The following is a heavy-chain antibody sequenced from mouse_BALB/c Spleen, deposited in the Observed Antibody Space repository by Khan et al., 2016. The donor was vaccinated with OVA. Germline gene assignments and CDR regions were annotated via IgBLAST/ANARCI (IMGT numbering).Heavy chain of an antibody. V-gene: IGHV14-3*02. Sequence: VQLQQPGAELVNSGATVKLSCTASGLNIKDNYMHWLKQRPEQGLVWIGRFDHPNGNTKYDPKFQGKATITADTSYNTSFLQLSCLTSEDTATSYCARTVRKWGQGTTVTVSS. J-gene: IGHJ2*01. CDR1: GLNIKDNY. CDR3: ARTVRK. CDR2: FDHPNGNT. D-gene: IGHD1-1*01.